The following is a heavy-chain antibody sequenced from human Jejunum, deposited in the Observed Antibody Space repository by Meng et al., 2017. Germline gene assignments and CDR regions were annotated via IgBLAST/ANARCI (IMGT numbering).Heavy chain of an antibody. V-gene: IGHV1-3*01. D-gene: IGHD5-18*01. Sequence: QVQLVQSGAEVKKPGASVKVSCKASGYTFTSYPMHWVRQAPGQGPEWMGWINAGNYNTDYSQKFQGRVTITRDTSASIIYMELNSLRSEDTAVYYCSRDGDTGVGGYYFDGWGQGTLVTVSS. CDR1: GYTFTSYP. CDR3: SRDGDTGVGGYYFDG. J-gene: IGHJ4*02. CDR2: INAGNYNT.